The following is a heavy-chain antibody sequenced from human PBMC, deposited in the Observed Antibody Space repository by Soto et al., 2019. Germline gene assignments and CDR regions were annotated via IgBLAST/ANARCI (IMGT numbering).Heavy chain of an antibody. Sequence: SETLSLTCTVSGVSVGSGRYYWSGIRQPPGKGLEGIGYIYYRGGTNYNPSLNSRVTISVDTSKNQSSLKLSSVTAADTAVYYCARDKDYDLWSARPHAWFDPWGQGTLVTVS. CDR1: GVSVGSGRYY. CDR3: ARDKDYDLWSARPHAWFDP. V-gene: IGHV4-61*01. D-gene: IGHD3-3*01. J-gene: IGHJ5*02. CDR2: IYYRGGT.